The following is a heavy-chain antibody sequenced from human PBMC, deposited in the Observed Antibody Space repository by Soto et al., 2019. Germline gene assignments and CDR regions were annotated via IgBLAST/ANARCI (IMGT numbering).Heavy chain of an antibody. J-gene: IGHJ6*02. CDR3: ARYGVGVGSGSLRLYYYYGMDV. CDR1: GGSISSYY. CDR2: IYYSGST. V-gene: IGHV4-59*01. D-gene: IGHD3-10*01. Sequence: SETLSLSCTVSGGSISSYYWSWIRQPPWKGLEWIGYIYYSGSTNYNPSLKSRVTISVDTSKNQFSLKLSSVTAADTAVYYCARYGVGVGSGSLRLYYYYGMDVWGQGTTVTVSS.